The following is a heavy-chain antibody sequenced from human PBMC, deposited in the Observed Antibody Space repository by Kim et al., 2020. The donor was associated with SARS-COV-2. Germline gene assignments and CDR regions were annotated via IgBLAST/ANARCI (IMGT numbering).Heavy chain of an antibody. D-gene: IGHD3-22*01. V-gene: IGHV1-18*01. J-gene: IGHJ4*02. Sequence: ASVKVSCKASGYTFTSYGISWVRQAPGQGLEWMGWISAYNGNTNYAQKLQGRVTMTTDTSTSTAYMELRSLRSDDTAVYYCARDSYYYDSSGPYYFDYWGQGTLVTVSS. CDR1: GYTFTSYG. CDR3: ARDSYYYDSSGPYYFDY. CDR2: ISAYNGNT.